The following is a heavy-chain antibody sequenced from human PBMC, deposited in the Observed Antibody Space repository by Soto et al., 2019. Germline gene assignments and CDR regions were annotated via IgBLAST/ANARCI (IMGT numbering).Heavy chain of an antibody. V-gene: IGHV3-23*01. Sequence: VQLLESGGGLVQPGGSLRLSCAASGFTFSSYAMSWVRQAPGKGLEWVSAISGSGGSTYYADSVKGRFTISRDTSKDTLYLQMNSLRAEDTAVYYCAKAPYSSSWYYYGMDVWGQGTTVTVSS. J-gene: IGHJ6*02. D-gene: IGHD6-13*01. CDR2: ISGSGGST. CDR1: GFTFSSYA. CDR3: AKAPYSSSWYYYGMDV.